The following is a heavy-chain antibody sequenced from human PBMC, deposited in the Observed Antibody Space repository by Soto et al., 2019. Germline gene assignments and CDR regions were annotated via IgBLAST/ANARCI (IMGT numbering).Heavy chain of an antibody. CDR2: INEDGVNT. D-gene: IGHD1-26*01. Sequence: GGSLRLSCDASGFMFSMYWMHWVRQVPGKGPVWVSRINEDGVNTTYADSVKGRLTISRDNDKNTLYLQLDSLRVEDTAMYYCTRGPRPSSSGTGAYWGQGT. V-gene: IGHV3-74*03. CDR1: GFMFSMYW. J-gene: IGHJ4*02. CDR3: TRGPRPSSSGTGAY.